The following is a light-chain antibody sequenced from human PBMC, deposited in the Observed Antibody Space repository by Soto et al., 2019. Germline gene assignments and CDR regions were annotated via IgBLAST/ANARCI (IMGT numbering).Light chain of an antibody. CDR3: QKCGVAPFT. Sequence: DIQMTQCGSSLSASVGDRVTITCLASQGISNYLAWYQQKPGKVPKLLIYAASTLQSGVPSRFSGSGSGTDFTLTISSLQPEDVATYYCQKCGVAPFTFGGGTQLDIK. CDR1: QGISNY. V-gene: IGKV1-27*01. J-gene: IGKJ4*01. CDR2: AAS.